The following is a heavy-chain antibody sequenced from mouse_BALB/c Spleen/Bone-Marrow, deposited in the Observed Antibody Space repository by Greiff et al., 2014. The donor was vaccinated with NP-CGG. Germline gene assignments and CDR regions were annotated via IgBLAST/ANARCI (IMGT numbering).Heavy chain of an antibody. CDR2: IYPFNGGT. CDR3: AGREVHYGYDDCYFDY. Sequence: VQLKESGPELVKPGASMKISCKASGYSFTGYYMHWMKQSPGKNLEWIGLIYPFNGGTDYNQKFKGKATLTVDSSSGTAYMELLSLTSENTAVYNYAGREVHYGYDDCYFDYWGQGTTLTVSS. CDR1: GYSFTGYY. V-gene: IGHV1-31*01. J-gene: IGHJ2*01. D-gene: IGHD2-2*01.